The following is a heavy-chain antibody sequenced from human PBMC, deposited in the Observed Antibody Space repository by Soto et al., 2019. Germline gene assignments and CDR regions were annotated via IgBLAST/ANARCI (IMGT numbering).Heavy chain of an antibody. J-gene: IGHJ4*02. CDR3: ARDRHPYSTKYYFDY. Sequence: PWWSLRLSCSASVFTFSTYAMNWFRQPPGKGLEWVSSISGSGAYTYYADSVQGRFTISRDNSKNTLNLQMNSLRAEDTAVYYCARDRHPYSTKYYFDYWGQGTLVTVSS. D-gene: IGHD2-2*01. CDR2: ISGSGAYT. V-gene: IGHV3-23*01. CDR1: VFTFSTYA.